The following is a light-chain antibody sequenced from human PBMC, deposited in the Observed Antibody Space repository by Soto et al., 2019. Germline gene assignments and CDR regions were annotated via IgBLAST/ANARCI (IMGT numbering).Light chain of an antibody. CDR2: GAS. Sequence: EIVMTQSPATLSVSPGERATLSCRASQSVSSNLAWYQQKPGQAPRLLIYGASTRATGIPARFSGSGSGTEFTLTISSLQSEDFAVYYCQQYKNSFGGGTKVDIK. CDR3: QQYKNS. J-gene: IGKJ4*01. CDR1: QSVSSN. V-gene: IGKV3-15*01.